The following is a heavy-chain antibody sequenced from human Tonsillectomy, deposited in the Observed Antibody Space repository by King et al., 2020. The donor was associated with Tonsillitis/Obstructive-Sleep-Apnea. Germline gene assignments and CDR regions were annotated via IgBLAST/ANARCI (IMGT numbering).Heavy chain of an antibody. CDR2: IKSKTDGGTT. J-gene: IGHJ6*03. Sequence: VQLVESGGGLVKPGGSLRLSCAASGFTFSNAWMSWVRQAPGKGLEWVGRIKSKTDGGTTDYAAPVKGRFTISRDDSKHTLYLQMNSLKTEETAVYYCTTDPVNLKYYYYYYYMDVWGKGTTVTVSS. V-gene: IGHV3-15*01. CDR3: TTDPVNLKYYYYYYYMDV. CDR1: GFTFSNAW. D-gene: IGHD2/OR15-2a*01.